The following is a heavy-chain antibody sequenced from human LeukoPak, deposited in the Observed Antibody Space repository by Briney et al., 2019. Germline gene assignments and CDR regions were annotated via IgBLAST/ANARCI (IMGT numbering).Heavy chain of an antibody. V-gene: IGHV3-21*01. Sequence: PGGSLRLSCAAAGFTFSRFGMNWVRQAPGQGLEGVSTISSASNYIYYADSLKGRFPISRDNAKNSLYLQMNSLRADDTAMYYCARNLAMGAFDIWGQGTMVTVSS. CDR3: ARNLAMGAFDI. J-gene: IGHJ3*02. D-gene: IGHD5-24*01. CDR1: GFTFSRFG. CDR2: ISSASNYI.